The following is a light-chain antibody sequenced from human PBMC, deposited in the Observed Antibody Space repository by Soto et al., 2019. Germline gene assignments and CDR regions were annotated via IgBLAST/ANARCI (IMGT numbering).Light chain of an antibody. Sequence: EIVLTQSPGTLSLSPGERATLSCRASQSVSVHLAWYQQKPGQAPRLLIYDASNRATGIPARVSGSGSGTDFTLNISSLEPEDFAVYHCVQRTTWPWTCGQGSKVEIK. CDR3: VQRTTWPWT. CDR1: QSVSVH. V-gene: IGKV3-11*01. CDR2: DAS. J-gene: IGKJ1*01.